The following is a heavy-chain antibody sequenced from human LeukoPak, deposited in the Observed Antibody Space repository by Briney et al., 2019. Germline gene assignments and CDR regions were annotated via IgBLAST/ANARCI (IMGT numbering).Heavy chain of an antibody. CDR3: ARHLYGAGSYLGY. Sequence: GESLKISCKGSGYSFSNYWIGWVRQMPGKGLEWMGIIYPGDSDTRYSPSFQGQVTISVDKSSSTAYLQWSSLKASDTAMYYCARHLYGAGSYLGYWGQGTLVTVSS. CDR2: IYPGDSDT. CDR1: GYSFSNYW. V-gene: IGHV5-51*01. D-gene: IGHD3-10*01. J-gene: IGHJ4*02.